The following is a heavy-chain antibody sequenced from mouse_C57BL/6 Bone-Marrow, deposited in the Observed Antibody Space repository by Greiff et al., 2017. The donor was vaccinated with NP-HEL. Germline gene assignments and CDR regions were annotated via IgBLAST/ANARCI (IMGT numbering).Heavy chain of an antibody. Sequence: EVKLQESGAELVKPGASVKLSCTASGFNIKDYYMHWVKQRTEQGLEWIGRIDPEDGETKYAPKFQGKAPITADTSSNTAYLQLSSLTSEDTAVYYCARRGITTVVATPSWYFDVWGTGTTVTVSS. CDR2: IDPEDGET. V-gene: IGHV14-2*01. CDR3: ARRGITTVVATPSWYFDV. D-gene: IGHD1-1*01. CDR1: GFNIKDYY. J-gene: IGHJ1*03.